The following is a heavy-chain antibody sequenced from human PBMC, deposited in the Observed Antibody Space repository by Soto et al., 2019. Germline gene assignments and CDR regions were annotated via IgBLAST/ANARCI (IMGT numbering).Heavy chain of an antibody. CDR1: GYAFNTYG. D-gene: IGHD1-1*01. CDR3: ARGRYGDY. Sequence: QVHLVQSGAEVTKPGASVNVSFQASGYAFNTYGSTWVRQAPGQGLEWMGWISAHNGNTNYAQKLQGRVTVTRDTSTGTTYMELRSLRSDDTAVYYCARGRYGDYWGQGALVPVSS. V-gene: IGHV1-18*01. J-gene: IGHJ4*02. CDR2: ISAHNGNT.